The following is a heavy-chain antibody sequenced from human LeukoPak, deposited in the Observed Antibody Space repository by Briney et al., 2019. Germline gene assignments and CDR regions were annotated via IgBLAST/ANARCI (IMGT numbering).Heavy chain of an antibody. J-gene: IGHJ4*02. Sequence: PGRSLRLSCAASGFTFSSYGMHWVRRAPGKGLEWVAVVWYDGSNKYYADSVKGRFTISRDNSKNTLYLQMNSLRAEDTAVYYCARDRLGPATAILDYWGQGTLVTVSS. CDR3: ARDRLGPATAILDY. D-gene: IGHD2-2*02. CDR1: GFTFSSYG. V-gene: IGHV3-33*01. CDR2: VWYDGSNK.